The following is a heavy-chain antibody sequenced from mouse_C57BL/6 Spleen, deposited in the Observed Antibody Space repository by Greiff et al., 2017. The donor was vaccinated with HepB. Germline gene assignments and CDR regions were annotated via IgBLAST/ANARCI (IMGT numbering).Heavy chain of an antibody. CDR2: IDPEDGDT. CDR1: GFNIKDYY. J-gene: IGHJ1*03. CDR3: TTRPLITTVGLRGWYFDV. V-gene: IGHV14-1*01. D-gene: IGHD1-1*01. Sequence: EVQLQHSGAELVRPGASVKLSCTASGFNIKDYYMHWVKQRPEQGLEWIGRIDPEDGDTEYAPKFQGKATMTADTSSNTAYLQLSSLTSEDTAVYYCTTRPLITTVGLRGWYFDVRGTGTTVTVSS.